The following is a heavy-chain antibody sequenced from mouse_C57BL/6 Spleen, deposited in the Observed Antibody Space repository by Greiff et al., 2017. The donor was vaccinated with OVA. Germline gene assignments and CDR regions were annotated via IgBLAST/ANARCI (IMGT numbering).Heavy chain of an antibody. J-gene: IGHJ4*01. CDR1: GYTFTSYW. V-gene: IGHV14-4*01. Sequence: VHVKQPGAELVKPGASVKLSCKASGYTFTSYWMHWVKQRPEQGLEWIGWIDPENGDTEYASKFQGKATITADTSSNTAYLQLSSLTSEDTAVYYCTTLPNYYAMDYWGQGTSVTVSS. CDR2: IDPENGDT. CDR3: TTLPNYYAMDY.